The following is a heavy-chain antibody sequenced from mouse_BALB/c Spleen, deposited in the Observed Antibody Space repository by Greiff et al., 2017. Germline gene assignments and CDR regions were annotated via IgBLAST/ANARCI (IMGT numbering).Heavy chain of an antibody. CDR1: GDSITSGY. J-gene: IGHJ1*01. Sequence: EVQLMESGPSLVKPSQSLSLTCSVSGDSITSGYWNWIRKFPGNKLEYMGYISDSGSTYYNPSLKSRISITRDTSKNQYSLQLKSVTTEDTATYYCARSGYYGSSYWYFDVWGAGTTVTVSS. V-gene: IGHV3-8*02. D-gene: IGHD1-1*01. CDR2: ISDSGST. CDR3: ARSGYYGSSYWYFDV.